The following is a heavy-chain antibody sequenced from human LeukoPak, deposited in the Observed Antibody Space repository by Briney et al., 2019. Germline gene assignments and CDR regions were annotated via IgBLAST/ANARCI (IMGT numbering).Heavy chain of an antibody. CDR3: ARVLRDYDILTGYLADAFDI. CDR1: GGSISGYY. D-gene: IGHD3-9*01. Sequence: PSETLSLTCSVSGGSISGYYWSWIRQPPGKGLEWIGYIYYSGTTIYNPSLKSRLTISLVTSKNQFSLNLSSVTAADTAVYYCARVLRDYDILTGYLADAFDIWGQGTMVTVSS. V-gene: IGHV4-59*08. CDR2: IYYSGTT. J-gene: IGHJ3*02.